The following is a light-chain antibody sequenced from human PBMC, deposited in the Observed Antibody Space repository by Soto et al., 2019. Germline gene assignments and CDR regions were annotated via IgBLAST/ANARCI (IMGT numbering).Light chain of an antibody. J-gene: IGLJ7*01. CDR1: SSDVGGYNY. Sequence: QSALTQPASVSGSPGQSITISCTGTSSDVGGYNYVSWYQQHPGKAHKLMIYNVSNRPSGVSDRFSGSKSGNTASLTISGLQAEYDADYYCSSYTSSSALVGFGGGTQLTVL. CDR2: NVS. CDR3: SSYTSSSALVG. V-gene: IGLV2-14*01.